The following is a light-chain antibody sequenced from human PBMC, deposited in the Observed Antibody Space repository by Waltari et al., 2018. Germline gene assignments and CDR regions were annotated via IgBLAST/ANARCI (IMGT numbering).Light chain of an antibody. Sequence: MTQSPAILSVSPGERATLSCRASQSVSNNLAWYQQKPGQAPRLLIYGASTRATGVPARFSGSGSGTEFTLTISSLQSEDFAVYYCQQCNDWPRTFGQGTKVEIK. J-gene: IGKJ1*01. CDR2: GAS. V-gene: IGKV3D-15*01. CDR3: QQCNDWPRT. CDR1: QSVSNN.